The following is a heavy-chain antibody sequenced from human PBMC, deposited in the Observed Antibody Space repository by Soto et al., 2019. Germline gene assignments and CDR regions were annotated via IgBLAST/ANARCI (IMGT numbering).Heavy chain of an antibody. CDR2: IYYSGST. V-gene: IGHV4-30-4*01. Sequence: SETLSLTCTVSGGSISSGDYYWSWIRQPPGKGLEWIGYIYYSGSTYYNPSLKSRVTISVDTSKNQFSLKLSSVTAADTAVYYCARDKSGIVGIPYYYGMDVWGQGTTVTVSS. CDR1: GGSISSGDYY. D-gene: IGHD3-22*01. CDR3: ARDKSGIVGIPYYYGMDV. J-gene: IGHJ6*02.